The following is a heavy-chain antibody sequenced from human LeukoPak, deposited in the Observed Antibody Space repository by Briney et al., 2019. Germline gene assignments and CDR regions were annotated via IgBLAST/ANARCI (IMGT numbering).Heavy chain of an antibody. D-gene: IGHD2-15*01. V-gene: IGHV3-11*01. J-gene: IGHJ4*02. CDR3: ASGSGGSYYFDY. CDR2: IRGSGHTI. Sequence: GGSLRLSCAASGFTFSDYYMSWIRQAPGKGLEWVSYIRGSGHTIYYADSVKGRFTISRDNAKNSLYLQMISLRAEDTAVYYCASGSGGSYYFDYWGQGTLVTFSS. CDR1: GFTFSDYY.